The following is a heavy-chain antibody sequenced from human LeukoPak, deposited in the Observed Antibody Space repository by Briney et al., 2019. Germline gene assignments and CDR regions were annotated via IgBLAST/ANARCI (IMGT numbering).Heavy chain of an antibody. Sequence: PVGSLRLSCAASGFTFSSYAMSWVRQAPGKGLEWVSAISGSGGSTIYADSVKGRSTISRDNSKNTLYLQMNSLRAEDTAVYYCAKAGSSSWSYYFDYWGQGTLVTVSS. J-gene: IGHJ4*02. D-gene: IGHD6-13*01. V-gene: IGHV3-23*01. CDR2: ISGSGGST. CDR3: AKAGSSSWSYYFDY. CDR1: GFTFSSYA.